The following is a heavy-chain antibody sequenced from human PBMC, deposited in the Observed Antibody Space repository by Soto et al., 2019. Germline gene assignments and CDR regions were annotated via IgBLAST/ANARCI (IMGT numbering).Heavy chain of an antibody. Sequence: GGSLRLSCAASGFTFSDYYMSWIRQAPGKGLEWVSYISSSGSTIYYADSVKGRFTISXXXXXXSXYXQXXXLRAEDTAVYYCARETPRSFVYGGQRTLVTGFS. CDR3: ARETPRSFVY. CDR1: GFTFSDYY. J-gene: IGHJ4*02. D-gene: IGHD2-8*01. V-gene: IGHV3-11*01. CDR2: ISSSGSTI.